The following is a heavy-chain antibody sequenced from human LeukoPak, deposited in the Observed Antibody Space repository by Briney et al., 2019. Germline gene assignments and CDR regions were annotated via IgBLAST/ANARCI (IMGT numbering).Heavy chain of an antibody. V-gene: IGHV3-30*04. CDR1: GFTFSKFA. CDR2: VPYDGSYK. CDR3: ARAPGYGAAYYFDY. D-gene: IGHD1-1*01. Sequence: GRSLRLSCAAAGFTFSKFAMHWVRQAPGKGLEWVAVVPYDGSYKYYADSVKDRFTISRDNSKNTLYLQMNSLRAEDTAVYYCARAPGYGAAYYFDYWGQGTLVTVSS. J-gene: IGHJ4*02.